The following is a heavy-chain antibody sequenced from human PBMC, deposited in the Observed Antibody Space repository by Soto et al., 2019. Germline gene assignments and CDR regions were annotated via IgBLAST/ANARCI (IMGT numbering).Heavy chain of an antibody. D-gene: IGHD1-1*01. CDR2: IYATGTP. J-gene: IGHJ5*02. Sequence: SETLSLTCTVSGASISGFYWSWIRKSAGKGLEWIGRIYATGTPDYNPSLKSRVMMSVDTSKKQFSLKLRSVTAADTAVYYCVRDGTKTLRDWFDPWGQGISVTVSS. CDR3: VRDGTKTLRDWFDP. CDR1: GASISGFY. V-gene: IGHV4-4*07.